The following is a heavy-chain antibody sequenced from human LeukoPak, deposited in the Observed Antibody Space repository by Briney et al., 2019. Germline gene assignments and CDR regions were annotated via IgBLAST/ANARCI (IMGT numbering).Heavy chain of an antibody. CDR2: IGTAGDT. V-gene: IGHV3-13*01. J-gene: IGHJ6*02. D-gene: IGHD2-8*01. Sequence: GGSLRLSCAASGFTFSSYDMPWVRQATGKGLEWVSAIGTAGDTYYPGSVKGRFTISRENAKNSLYLQMNSLRAGDTAVYYCAIGSICTNGVCYYYYGMDVWGQGTTVTVSS. CDR1: GFTFSSYD. CDR3: AIGSICTNGVCYYYYGMDV.